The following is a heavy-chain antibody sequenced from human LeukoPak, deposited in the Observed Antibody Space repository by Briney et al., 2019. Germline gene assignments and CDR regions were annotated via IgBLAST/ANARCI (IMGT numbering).Heavy chain of an antibody. Sequence: SETLSLTCTVSGGSIRGYYWSWIRQPAGKGLEWIGRIYTNGSTNYNPSFRSRVTMSLDTSKNQFSLKLTSVTAADTAVYHCARSDFWSGYRFDYWGQGTLVTVSS. V-gene: IGHV4-4*07. J-gene: IGHJ4*02. CDR3: ARSDFWSGYRFDY. CDR1: GGSIRGYY. D-gene: IGHD3-3*01. CDR2: IYTNGST.